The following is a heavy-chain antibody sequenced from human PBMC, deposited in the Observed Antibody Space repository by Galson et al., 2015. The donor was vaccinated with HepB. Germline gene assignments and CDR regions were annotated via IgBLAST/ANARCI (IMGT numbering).Heavy chain of an antibody. CDR1: GFTVSSNY. V-gene: IGHV3-53*01. J-gene: IGHJ4*02. Sequence: SLRLSCAASGFTVSSNYMSWVRQAPGKGLEWVSVIYSGGSTYYADSVKGRFTISRDNSKNTLYLQMNSLRAEDTAVYYCARAKRVGTVIDYFDYWGQGTLVTVSS. D-gene: IGHD2-21*01. CDR2: IYSGGST. CDR3: ARAKRVGTVIDYFDY.